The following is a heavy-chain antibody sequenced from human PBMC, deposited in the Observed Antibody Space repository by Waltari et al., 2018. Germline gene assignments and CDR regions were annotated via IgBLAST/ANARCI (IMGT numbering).Heavy chain of an antibody. CDR1: GFTVRSTY. J-gene: IGHJ4*02. CDR3: ARDTSGTKGALDY. CDR2: IYIGGST. Sequence: EVQLVESGRGWVQPGGSLRSSCAASGFTVRSTYKSWVRQAPGKGLEWVSVIYIGGSTYYADSVKGRFTSSRDNSKNMLYLQMDSLRAEDTAVYYCARDTSGTKGALDYWGQGTLVTVSS. V-gene: IGHV3-66*01. D-gene: IGHD3-10*01.